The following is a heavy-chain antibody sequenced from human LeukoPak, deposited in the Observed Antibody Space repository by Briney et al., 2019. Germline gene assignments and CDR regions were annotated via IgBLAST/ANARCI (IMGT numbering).Heavy chain of an antibody. V-gene: IGHV4-34*01. CDR2: INHSEST. J-gene: IGHJ6*03. Sequence: SETLSLTCAVYGGSFSGYYWSWIRQPPGKGLEWIGEINHSESTNYNPSLKTRVTISVDTSKNQFSLKLSSVTAADTAVYYCARMNPDGYYYYMDVWGKGTTVTVSS. CDR1: GGSFSGYY. D-gene: IGHD1-14*01. CDR3: ARMNPDGYYYYMDV.